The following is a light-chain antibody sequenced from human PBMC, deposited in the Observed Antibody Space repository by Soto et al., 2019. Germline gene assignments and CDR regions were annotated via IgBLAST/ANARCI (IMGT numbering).Light chain of an antibody. J-gene: IGKJ4*01. CDR1: QTIGRTY. CDR2: GTA. V-gene: IGKV3-20*01. Sequence: EIVFTQSPRTLSLSPGETATLSCRASQTIGRTYLAWYQQKPGQAPRLLIFGTASRATGIPDRFSGSGSGTDFTLSISRLEPEDFAVYYCQQYASSPLLTFGGGTKVDIK. CDR3: QQYASSPLLT.